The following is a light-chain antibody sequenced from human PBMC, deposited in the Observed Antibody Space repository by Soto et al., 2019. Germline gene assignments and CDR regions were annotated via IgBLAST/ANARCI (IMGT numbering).Light chain of an antibody. Sequence: DIQMTQSPSSVSASVGDRVTITCRASQGITGWLAWYQQKPGKAPKLLIYAASRLQSGVPARFSGSGSRTDFTLTISSLQPEDFATYYCQQANSFPWTFGQGTTVEIK. V-gene: IGKV1-12*01. CDR3: QQANSFPWT. J-gene: IGKJ1*01. CDR1: QGITGW. CDR2: AAS.